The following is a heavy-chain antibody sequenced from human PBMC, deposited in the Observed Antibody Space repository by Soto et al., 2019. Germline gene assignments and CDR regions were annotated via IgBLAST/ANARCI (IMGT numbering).Heavy chain of an antibody. CDR3: ASTTVWKNAFEI. J-gene: IGHJ3*02. D-gene: IGHD3-16*01. CDR2: IESGGSV. V-gene: IGHV3-53*01. Sequence: EVQLVESGGGLIQPGGSLRLSCAVSGVTVNTNYMSWVRQSPGKGLEWVSLIESGGSVYYADSVKGRFTISRDNFKNTLSLQMNSLRVEDTAVYYCASTTVWKNAFEIWGQGTLVSVSS. CDR1: GVTVNTNY.